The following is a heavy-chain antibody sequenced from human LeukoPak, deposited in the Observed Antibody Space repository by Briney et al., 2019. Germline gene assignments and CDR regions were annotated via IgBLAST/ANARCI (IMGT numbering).Heavy chain of an antibody. CDR1: GFSFSNHC. D-gene: IGHD3-3*01. J-gene: IGHJ6*03. Sequence: PGGSLSLSCAGSGFSFSNHCINWVRQTPGKGLEWVGRTRNKAERYKKEYAESVKGKFTISRDDSNKSLFLHMNSLKTEDTAVYYCARESSIFQVVARSYMDVWGKGTTVTVSS. V-gene: IGHV3-72*01. CDR2: TRNKAERYKK. CDR3: ARESSIFQVVARSYMDV.